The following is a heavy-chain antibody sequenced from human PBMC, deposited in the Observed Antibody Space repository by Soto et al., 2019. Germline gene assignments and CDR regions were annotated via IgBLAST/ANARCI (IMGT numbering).Heavy chain of an antibody. Sequence: GGSLRLSCAASGFTFDIYGMHWVRQAPGKGLEWVAGIPSDGSKKWYVDSVKGRFTISRDNSKNTLYLQMNSLRADDTAIYYCASYGNMGVWGKGTTVTGSS. J-gene: IGHJ6*03. CDR1: GFTFDIYG. V-gene: IGHV3-30*03. CDR3: ASYGNMGV. D-gene: IGHD4-17*01. CDR2: IPSDGSKK.